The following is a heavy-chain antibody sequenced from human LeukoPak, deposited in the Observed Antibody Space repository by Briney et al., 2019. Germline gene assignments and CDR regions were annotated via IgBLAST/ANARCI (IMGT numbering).Heavy chain of an antibody. CDR3: AKLKVDVVATIQDY. V-gene: IGHV3-23*01. J-gene: IGHJ4*02. D-gene: IGHD5-12*01. Sequence: PGGSLRLSCAASGFTFSSYAMSWVRQAPGKGLEWVSAISGSGGSTYYADSVKGRFTISRDNSKNTLYLQMNSLRAEDTAVYYCAKLKVDVVATIQDYWGQGTLVTVSS. CDR2: ISGSGGST. CDR1: GFTFSSYA.